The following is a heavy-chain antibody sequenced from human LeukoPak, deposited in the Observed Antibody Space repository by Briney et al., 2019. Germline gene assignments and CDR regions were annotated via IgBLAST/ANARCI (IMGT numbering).Heavy chain of an antibody. CDR1: GFTFSSYA. D-gene: IGHD2-15*01. Sequence: GGSLRLSCAASGFTFSSYAMSWVRQAPGKGLEWVSAISGSGGSTYYADSVKGRFTISRDNSKNTLYLQMNGLRAEDTAVYYCARGIWNRYCSGGSCYPDRGTRYYGMDVWGQGTTVTVSS. CDR3: ARGIWNRYCSGGSCYPDRGTRYYGMDV. CDR2: ISGSGGST. V-gene: IGHV3-23*01. J-gene: IGHJ6*02.